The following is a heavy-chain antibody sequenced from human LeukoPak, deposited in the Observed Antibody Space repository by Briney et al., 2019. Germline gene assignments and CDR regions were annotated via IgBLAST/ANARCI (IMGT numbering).Heavy chain of an antibody. Sequence: GGSLRHSCAASGFTYSSYAMSWVRQPPGKGLEWVSAISGSGGSTYYADSVKGRFTISRDNSKDTLFLQMHSLRPGDTAVYYCVREDTPATANYWGQGTLVTISS. D-gene: IGHD2-21*02. CDR2: ISGSGGST. J-gene: IGHJ4*02. CDR3: VREDTPATANY. V-gene: IGHV3-23*01. CDR1: GFTYSSYA.